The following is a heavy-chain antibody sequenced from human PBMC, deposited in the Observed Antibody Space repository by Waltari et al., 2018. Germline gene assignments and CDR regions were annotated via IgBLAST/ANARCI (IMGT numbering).Heavy chain of an antibody. J-gene: IGHJ4*02. V-gene: IGHV5-51*01. CDR1: GYTFTHYW. Sequence: EVQLVQSGAEVRKPGESLKISCKGSGYTFTHYWIGWVRQMPGKGLEWMGVTYPGGSDTRYGPSFQGQVTISADKSINTAYLQWDSLKASDTAIYYCARHASGTYTVNPLDYWGQGTLVTVSS. CDR3: ARHASGTYTVNPLDY. CDR2: TYPGGSDT. D-gene: IGHD1-26*01.